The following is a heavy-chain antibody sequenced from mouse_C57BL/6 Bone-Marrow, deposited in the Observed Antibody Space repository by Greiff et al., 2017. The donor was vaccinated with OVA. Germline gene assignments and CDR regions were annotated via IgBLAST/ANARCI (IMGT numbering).Heavy chain of an antibody. CDR2: IWTGGGT. J-gene: IGHJ4*01. CDR1: GFSLTSYA. D-gene: IGHD3-2*02. CDR3: ARERTAQATGAMDY. Sequence: QVQLKESGPGLVAPSQSLSITCTVSGFSLTSYAISWVRQPPGKGLEWLGVIWTGGGTNYTSALKSRLSISKDNSKSQVFLKMNSLQTDDTARYYCARERTAQATGAMDYWGQGTSVTVSS. V-gene: IGHV2-9-1*01.